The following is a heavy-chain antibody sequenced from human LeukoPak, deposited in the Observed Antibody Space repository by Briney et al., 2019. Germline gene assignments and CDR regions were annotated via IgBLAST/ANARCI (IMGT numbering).Heavy chain of an antibody. CDR3: TRLPALARDLFYYGMDL. CDR1: GYIFTDYW. D-gene: IGHD2-21*02. CDR2: IYPGDSHI. V-gene: IGHV5-51*01. J-gene: IGHJ6*02. Sequence: GASLKISCQGIGYIFTDYWIGWVRQMPGKGLEWMAMIYPGDSHIRYSPSFQSQVTISADKSINTAHLQWSSLKASDTAIYYCTRLPALARDLFYYGMDLWGQGTEVTVSS.